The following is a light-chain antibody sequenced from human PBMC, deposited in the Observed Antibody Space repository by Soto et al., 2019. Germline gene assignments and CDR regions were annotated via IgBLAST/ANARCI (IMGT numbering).Light chain of an antibody. CDR2: GAS. Sequence: DIVFTQPQGTLSVSPGEPHTLSWRSSQSVSSSYLAWYQQKPGQAPRLLIYGASSRATGIPDRFSGSGSGTDFTLTISRLEPEDFAVYYCQQYGSSPKTFGQGTEVDIK. J-gene: IGKJ1*01. CDR1: QSVSSSY. V-gene: IGKV3-20*01. CDR3: QQYGSSPKT.